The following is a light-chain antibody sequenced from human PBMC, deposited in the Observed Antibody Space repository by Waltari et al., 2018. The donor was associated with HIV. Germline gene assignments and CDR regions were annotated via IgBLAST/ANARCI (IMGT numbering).Light chain of an antibody. V-gene: IGLV2-14*01. Sequence: QSALTQPASVSGSPGPSIPVSCTGTSSDVCAYAVVSWYPQTPGIAPKLVIYEVSNRPSGISDRFSGSKSGNTASLTISGLQTEDEADYYCSSFTTSNSLLFGGGTKVTVL. CDR2: EVS. CDR1: SSDVCAYAV. J-gene: IGLJ2*01. CDR3: SSFTTSNSLL.